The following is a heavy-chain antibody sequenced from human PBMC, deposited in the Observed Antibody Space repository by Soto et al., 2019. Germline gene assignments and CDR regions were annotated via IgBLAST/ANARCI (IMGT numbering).Heavy chain of an antibody. V-gene: IGHV3-7*04. CDR2: INQGESEK. Sequence: GGSLRLSCEGSGFTFSSSWMSWVRQTPGKGLEWVANINQGESEKNYVDSVKGRFTVSRDNAKSSVYLQMSSLRVEDTAVYYCARGHYGMDVWGQGTTVTVSS. CDR1: GFTFSSSW. CDR3: ARGHYGMDV. J-gene: IGHJ6*02.